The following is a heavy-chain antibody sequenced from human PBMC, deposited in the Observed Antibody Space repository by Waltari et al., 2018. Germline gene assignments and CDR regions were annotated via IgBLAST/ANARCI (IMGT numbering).Heavy chain of an antibody. CDR2: ISGSGGST. Sequence: EVQLLESGGGLVQPGGSLRLSCAASGFTFSSYAISWVRQAPGKGLEWVSAISGSGGSTSYADSVKGRFTISRDNSKNTLYLQMNSLRAEDTAVYYCAKAQAAIYYYYGMDVWGQGTTVTVSS. CDR3: AKAQAAIYYYYGMDV. J-gene: IGHJ6*02. D-gene: IGHD2-2*02. V-gene: IGHV3-23*01. CDR1: GFTFSSYA.